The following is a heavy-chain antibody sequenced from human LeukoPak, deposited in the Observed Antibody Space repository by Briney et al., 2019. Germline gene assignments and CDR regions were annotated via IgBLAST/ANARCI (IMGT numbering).Heavy chain of an antibody. J-gene: IGHJ4*02. V-gene: IGHV4-34*01. CDR1: GGSFSGYY. Sequence: SETLSLTCAVYGGSFSGYYWSWIRQPPGKGLEWIGEINHSGSTNYNPSLKSRVTISVDTSKNQFSLKLSSVTAADTAVYYCARGFYYGDHDRTSLLFDYWGQGTLVTVSS. CDR3: ARGFYYGDHDRTSLLFDY. CDR2: INHSGST. D-gene: IGHD4-17*01.